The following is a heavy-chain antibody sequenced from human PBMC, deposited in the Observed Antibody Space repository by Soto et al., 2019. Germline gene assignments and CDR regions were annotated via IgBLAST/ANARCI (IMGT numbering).Heavy chain of an antibody. D-gene: IGHD2-8*01. Sequence: PGGSLRLSCAVSGFTFSSFSISWVRQAPGKGLEWVAATSYDGSNKYYADSVKGRFIISRENSKKTLDLLLNTLRAEDTAVYYCAGVYYGGTSVNNYLGQGTPVTVCS. CDR3: AGVYYGGTSVNNY. J-gene: IGHJ4*02. V-gene: IGHV3-30-3*01. CDR2: TSYDGSNK. CDR1: GFTFSSFS.